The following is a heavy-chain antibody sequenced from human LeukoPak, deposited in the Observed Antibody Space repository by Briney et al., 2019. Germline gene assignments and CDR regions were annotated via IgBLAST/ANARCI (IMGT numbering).Heavy chain of an antibody. J-gene: IGHJ4*02. D-gene: IGHD2-2*01. CDR1: GGSFSSGGYY. CDR3: ALYCSSTSCRRGAFDY. Sequence: PPETLSLTCTVSGGSFSSGGYYWSWIRQHPGKGLEWIGYIYYSGSTYYNPSLKSRVTISVDTSKNQFSLKLSSVTAADTAVYYCALYCSSTSCRRGAFDYWGQGTLVTVSS. V-gene: IGHV4-31*03. CDR2: IYYSGST.